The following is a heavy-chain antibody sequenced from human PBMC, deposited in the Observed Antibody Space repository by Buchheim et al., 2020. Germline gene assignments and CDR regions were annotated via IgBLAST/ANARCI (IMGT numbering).Heavy chain of an antibody. CDR2: IYPGDSDT. CDR3: ARPYDSSGYYPVY. D-gene: IGHD3-22*01. V-gene: IGHV5-51*01. Sequence: EVQLVQSGAEVKKPGESLKISCKGSGYSFTSRWIGWVRQMPGKGLEWMGIIYPGDSDTRYSPSFQGQVIFSADKSINPAYPQWSSLKASDTAMYYCARPYDSSGYYPVYWGQGTL. CDR1: GYSFTSRW. J-gene: IGHJ4*02.